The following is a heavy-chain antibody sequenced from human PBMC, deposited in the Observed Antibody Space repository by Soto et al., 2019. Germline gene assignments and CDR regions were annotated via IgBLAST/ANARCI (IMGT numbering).Heavy chain of an antibody. Sequence: PSETLSLTCTVSGGPISSSSYYWGWIRQPPGQGLEWSGSIYYSGYNYYNPSIKSRVTISVDTSKDQFSLKLSSVTAVDTAVYYCARSGIAVHWYFDLWGRGTLVTVSS. V-gene: IGHV4-39*01. CDR3: ARSGIAVHWYFDL. J-gene: IGHJ2*01. CDR1: GGPISSSSYY. CDR2: IYYSGYN. D-gene: IGHD6-19*01.